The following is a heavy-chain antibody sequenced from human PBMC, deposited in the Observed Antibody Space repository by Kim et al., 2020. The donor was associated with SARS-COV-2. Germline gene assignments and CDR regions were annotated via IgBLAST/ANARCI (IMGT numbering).Heavy chain of an antibody. J-gene: IGHJ6*02. CDR2: IYYSGST. CDR3: ARWGYSSGWYEGMDV. V-gene: IGHV4-59*08. CDR1: GGSISSYY. D-gene: IGHD6-19*01. Sequence: SETLSLTCTVSGGSISSYYWSWIRQPPGKGLEWIGYIYYSGSTNYNPSLKSRVTISVDTSKNQFSLKLSSVTAADTAVYYCARWGYSSGWYEGMDVWGQGTTVTVSS.